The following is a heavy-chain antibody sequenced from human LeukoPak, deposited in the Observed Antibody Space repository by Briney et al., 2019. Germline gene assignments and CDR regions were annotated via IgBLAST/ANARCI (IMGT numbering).Heavy chain of an antibody. V-gene: IGHV1-69*04. CDR1: GGTFSSYA. CDR2: IIPILGIA. D-gene: IGHD3-22*01. Sequence: GASVKVSCKASGGTFSSYAISWVRQAPGQGLEWMGRIIPILGIANYAQKFQGRVTITADKSTSTAYMELSSLRSEDTAVYYCAGGMYDSSGYYALGYWGQGTLVTVSS. CDR3: AGGMYDSSGYYALGY. J-gene: IGHJ4*02.